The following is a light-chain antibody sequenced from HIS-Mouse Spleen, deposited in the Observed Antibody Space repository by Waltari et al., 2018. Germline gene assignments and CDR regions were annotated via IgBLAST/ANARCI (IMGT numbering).Light chain of an antibody. V-gene: IGLV3-10*01. J-gene: IGLJ2*01. CDR3: YSTDSSGNHRV. CDR1: ALPQKY. CDR2: EDS. Sequence: SYKLTQPPSVSVSPGQTARIPCPGDALPQKYAYWYQQKSGQAPVLVIYEDSKRPSGIPERFSGSSSGTMATLTISGAQVEDEADYYCYSTDSSGNHRVFGGGTKLTVL.